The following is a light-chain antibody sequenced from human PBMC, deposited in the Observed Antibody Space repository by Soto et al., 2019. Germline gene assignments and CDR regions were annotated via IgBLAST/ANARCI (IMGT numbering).Light chain of an antibody. CDR2: YDT. Sequence: SYELTQPPSVSVAPGKTARIACGGNNIGGKTVHWYQQKPGQAPVLVIYYDTDRPSGIPERCSGSNSGNTATLTISRVEAEDEADYYCQVWDTSSDQVFGGGTKLTVL. J-gene: IGLJ3*02. CDR1: NIGGKT. CDR3: QVWDTSSDQV. V-gene: IGLV3-21*04.